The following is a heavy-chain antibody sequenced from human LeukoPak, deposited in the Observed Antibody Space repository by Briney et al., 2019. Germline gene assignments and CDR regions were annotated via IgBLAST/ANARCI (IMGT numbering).Heavy chain of an antibody. Sequence: SETLSLTCAVYGGSFSGYYWSWIRQPPGKGLEWIGEINHSGSTNYNPSLKSRVTISVDTSKNQFSLKLSSVTAADTAVYYCARSPPTVTTIFDYWGQGTLVTVSS. CDR3: ARSPPTVTTIFDY. V-gene: IGHV4-34*01. D-gene: IGHD4-17*01. CDR1: GGSFSGYY. CDR2: INHSGST. J-gene: IGHJ4*02.